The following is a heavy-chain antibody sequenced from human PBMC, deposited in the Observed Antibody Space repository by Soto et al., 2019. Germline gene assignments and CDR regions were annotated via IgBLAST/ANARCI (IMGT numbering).Heavy chain of an antibody. V-gene: IGHV3-7*02. CDR2: IKQDENGK. CDR1: GFTFSSRW. CDR3: ATHDGPAAAGLVLDF. Sequence: EVQLVESGGGLVQPGGSPRLSCEASGFTFSSRWMTWVHQGPGKGLEWVANIKQDENGKDYVDSVKGRFTISRDNAKNSLYLQMNSLRAEDTAVYYCATHDGPAAAGLVLDFWGQGTLVTVSS. D-gene: IGHD6-13*01. J-gene: IGHJ4*02.